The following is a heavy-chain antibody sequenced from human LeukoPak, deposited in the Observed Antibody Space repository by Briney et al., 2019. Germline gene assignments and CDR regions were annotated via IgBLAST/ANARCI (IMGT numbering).Heavy chain of an antibody. CDR2: FEPADGET. D-gene: IGHD4-23*01. J-gene: IGHJ4*02. V-gene: IGHV1-24*01. CDR1: GYTLNELS. Sequence: ASVKVSCKVSGYTLNELSMHWVRQAPGKGLEWMGGFEPADGETVYAHRFQGRLTMTEDTSTNTGYMELTSLRSEDTAVYYCAADGGGLSSVVTPRSSPFDYWGQGTLVTVSS. CDR3: AADGGGLSSVVTPRSSPFDY.